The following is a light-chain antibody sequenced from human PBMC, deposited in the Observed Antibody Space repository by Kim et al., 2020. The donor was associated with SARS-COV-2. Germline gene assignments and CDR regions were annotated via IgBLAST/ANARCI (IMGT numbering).Light chain of an antibody. V-gene: IGLV4-69*01. Sequence: QPVLTQSPSASASLGASVQLTCTLSSGHSSYAIAWHQQLPGKGPRFLMKVNRDGSHIKGDGIPDRFSGSTSGAERYLTISSLQPEDEADYYCQTWDTGIRVFGGGTQLTVL. CDR2: VNRDGSH. CDR1: SGHSSYA. J-gene: IGLJ3*02. CDR3: QTWDTGIRV.